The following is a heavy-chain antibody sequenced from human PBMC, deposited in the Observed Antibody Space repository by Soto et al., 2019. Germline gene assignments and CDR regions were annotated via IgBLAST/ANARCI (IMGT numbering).Heavy chain of an antibody. D-gene: IGHD3-22*01. V-gene: IGHV4-4*07. CDR2: IYTSGST. J-gene: IGHJ4*02. Sequence: SETLSLTCTVSGGSISSYYWSWIRQPAGKGLEWIGRIYTSGSTNYNPSLKSRVTMSVDTSKNQFSLKLSSVTAADTVVYYCAREESYHYYDSSGYLFDYWGQGTLVTVSS. CDR1: GGSISSYY. CDR3: AREESYHYYDSSGYLFDY.